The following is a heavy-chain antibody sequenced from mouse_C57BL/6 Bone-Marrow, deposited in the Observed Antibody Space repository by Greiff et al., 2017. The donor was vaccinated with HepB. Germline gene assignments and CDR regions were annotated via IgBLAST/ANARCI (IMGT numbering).Heavy chain of an antibody. J-gene: IGHJ1*03. CDR1: GYAFSSYW. V-gene: IGHV1-80*01. CDR2: IYPGDGDT. CDR3: ARGGLPHWYFDV. D-gene: IGHD2-2*01. Sequence: QVQLKESGAELVKPGASVKISCKASGYAFSSYWMNWVKQRPGKGLEWIGQIYPGDGDTNYNGKFKGKATLTADKSSSTAYMQLSSLTSEDSAVYFCARGGLPHWYFDVWGTGTTVTVSS.